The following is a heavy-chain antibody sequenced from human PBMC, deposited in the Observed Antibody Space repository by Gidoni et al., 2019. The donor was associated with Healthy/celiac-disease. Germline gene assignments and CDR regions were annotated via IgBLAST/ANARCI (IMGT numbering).Heavy chain of an antibody. Sequence: QVQLQESGPGLVKPSETLSLTCAVSGYSISSGYYWGWIRQPPGKGLEWIGSIYHSGSTYYNPSLKSRVTISVDTSKNQFSLKLSSVTAADTAVYYCASRDTAMVKGFDPWGQGTLVTVSS. J-gene: IGHJ5*02. D-gene: IGHD5-18*01. V-gene: IGHV4-38-2*01. CDR2: IYHSGST. CDR1: GYSISSGYY. CDR3: ASRDTAMVKGFDP.